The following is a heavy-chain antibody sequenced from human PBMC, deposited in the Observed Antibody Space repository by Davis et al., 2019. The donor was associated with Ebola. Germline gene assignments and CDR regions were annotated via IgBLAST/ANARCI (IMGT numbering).Heavy chain of an antibody. Sequence: PGGSLRLSCAASGFTVSSNYMTWVRQAPGKGLEWVSSISSSSSYIYYADSVKGRFTISRDNAKNSLYLQMNSLRAEDTAVYYCASPLTGELAVWGQGTTVTVSS. CDR1: GFTVSSNY. J-gene: IGHJ6*02. CDR2: ISSSSSYI. CDR3: ASPLTGELAV. V-gene: IGHV3-21*01. D-gene: IGHD7-27*01.